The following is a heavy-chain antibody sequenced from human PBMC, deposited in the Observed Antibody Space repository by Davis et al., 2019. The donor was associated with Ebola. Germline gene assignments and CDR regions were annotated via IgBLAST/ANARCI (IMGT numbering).Heavy chain of an antibody. Sequence: GGSLRLSCEVSGFTFSHFAMHWVRQAPGKGLEWVSSISSSSSYIYYADSVKGRFTISRDNAKNSLYLQMNSLRAEDTAVYYCARGGGILLSGGKGWFDPWGQGTLVTVSS. CDR1: GFTFSHFA. J-gene: IGHJ5*02. CDR3: ARGGGILLSGGKGWFDP. CDR2: ISSSSSYI. D-gene: IGHD3-16*01. V-gene: IGHV3-21*01.